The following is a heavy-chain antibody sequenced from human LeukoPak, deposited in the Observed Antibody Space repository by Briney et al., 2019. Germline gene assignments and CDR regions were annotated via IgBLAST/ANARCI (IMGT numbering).Heavy chain of an antibody. CDR3: ARGASSGWYPWFDP. CDR2: TNPNSGGT. Sequence: GASVKVSCKASGYTFTCYYIHWVRHAPGQGHEWMGWTNPNSGGTNYAQKFQGRVTMTRDTSISTAYMELSRLRSDDTAVYYCARGASSGWYPWFDPWGQGTLVTVSS. V-gene: IGHV1-2*02. J-gene: IGHJ5*02. D-gene: IGHD6-19*01. CDR1: GYTFTCYY.